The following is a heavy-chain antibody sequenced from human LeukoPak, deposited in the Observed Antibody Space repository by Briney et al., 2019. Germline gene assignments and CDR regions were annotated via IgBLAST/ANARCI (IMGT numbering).Heavy chain of an antibody. D-gene: IGHD2/OR15-2a*01. Sequence: NTGGSLRLSCAASGFTFSSYSMNWVRQAPGKGLEWVSSISSSSNYIYYADSVKGRFTISRDNAKNSLYLQMKSLRAEDTAVYYCARGKTSQNIVTRKTYNWFDPWGQGTLVTVSS. CDR1: GFTFSSYS. J-gene: IGHJ5*02. V-gene: IGHV3-21*01. CDR3: ARGKTSQNIVTRKTYNWFDP. CDR2: ISSSSNYI.